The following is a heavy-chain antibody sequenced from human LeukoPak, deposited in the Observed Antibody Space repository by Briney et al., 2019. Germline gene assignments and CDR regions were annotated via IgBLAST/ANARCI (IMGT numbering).Heavy chain of an antibody. Sequence: GGSLRLSCAASGFTFSSYWMHWVRQAPGKGLVWVSRINSDGSSTSYADSVKGRFTISRDNAKNTLYLQMNSLRADDTAVYSCAKGGYYDNSGYYYFDYWGQGTLVTVSS. CDR2: INSDGSST. CDR1: GFTFSSYW. CDR3: AKGGYYDNSGYYYFDY. D-gene: IGHD3-22*01. V-gene: IGHV3-74*01. J-gene: IGHJ4*02.